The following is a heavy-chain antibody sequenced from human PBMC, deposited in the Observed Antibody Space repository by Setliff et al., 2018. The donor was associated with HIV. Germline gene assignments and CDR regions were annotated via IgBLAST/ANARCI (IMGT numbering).Heavy chain of an antibody. Sequence: SETLSLTCTVYGGSISSSNFYWVWIRQSPGKGLEWIGSIYYTGTTNYNPSLKSRVTIYVETSKVQFSLKLNSVTVVDTAVYFCARLKRDGTYFFDFWGQGTLVTVSS. J-gene: IGHJ4*02. D-gene: IGHD2-21*01. CDR2: IYYTGTT. CDR3: ARLKRDGTYFFDF. CDR1: GGSISSSNFY. V-gene: IGHV4-39*01.